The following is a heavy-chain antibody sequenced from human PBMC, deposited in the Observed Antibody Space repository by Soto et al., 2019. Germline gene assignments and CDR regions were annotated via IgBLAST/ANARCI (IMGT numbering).Heavy chain of an antibody. CDR1: DGSISSSSYY. CDR2: IYYSGST. D-gene: IGHD3-9*01. CDR3: ARHNSGILRFRWFDP. J-gene: IGHJ5*02. Sequence: SETLSLTCTVSDGSISSSSYYWGWIRQPPGKGLEWIGSIYYSGSTYYNPSLKSRVTISVDTSENRFSLKLSSVTAADTAVYYCARHNSGILRFRWFDPWGQGTLVTVSS. V-gene: IGHV4-39*01.